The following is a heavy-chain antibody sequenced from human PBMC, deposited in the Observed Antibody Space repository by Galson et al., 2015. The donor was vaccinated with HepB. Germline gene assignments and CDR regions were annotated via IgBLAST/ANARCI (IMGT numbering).Heavy chain of an antibody. V-gene: IGHV6-1*01. J-gene: IGHJ6*02. CDR2: TYYRAKWYN. D-gene: IGHD2-15*01. Sequence: CAISGDSVSNKNAAWYWIRQSPPRGLEWLGRTYYRAKWYNDYGESVRGRIAIKPDTSKNQFSLHLNSVTPEDTAVYYCALVGDTIYYYGMDVWGQGTTVSASS. CDR1: GDSVSNKNAA. CDR3: ALVGDTIYYYGMDV.